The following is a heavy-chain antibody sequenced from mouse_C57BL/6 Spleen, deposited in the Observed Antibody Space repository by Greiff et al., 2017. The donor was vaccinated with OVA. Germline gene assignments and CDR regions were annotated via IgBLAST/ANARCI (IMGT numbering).Heavy chain of an antibody. Sequence: QVQLQQSGPELVKPGASVKISCKASGYTFTDYYINWVKQRPGQGLEWIGWIFPGSGSTYYNEKFKGKAALTVDTSSSTAYMLLSRLTSEDSAVYFCAPYPFAYWGQGTLVTVSA. V-gene: IGHV1-75*01. CDR2: IFPGSGST. CDR1: GYTFTDYY. J-gene: IGHJ3*01. CDR3: APYPFAY.